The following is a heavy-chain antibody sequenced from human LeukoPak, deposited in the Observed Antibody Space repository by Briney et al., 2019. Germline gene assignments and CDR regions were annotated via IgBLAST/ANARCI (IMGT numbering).Heavy chain of an antibody. D-gene: IGHD2-15*01. CDR1: GDSISGGDSY. J-gene: IGHJ5*02. CDR2: SYYSGST. CDR3: ARAICPGGSCSWFDP. V-gene: IGHV4-31*03. Sequence: SETLSLTCTVSGDSISGGDSYWGWIRQHPGKGLEWIGYSYYSGSTYYNPSLTSRVTISVDTSKNQFSLKLSSVTAADTAVYYCARAICPGGSCSWFDPWGQGTLVTVSS.